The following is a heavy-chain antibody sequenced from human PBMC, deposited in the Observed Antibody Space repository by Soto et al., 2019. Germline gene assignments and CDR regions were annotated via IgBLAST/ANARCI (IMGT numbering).Heavy chain of an antibody. J-gene: IGHJ3*02. V-gene: IGHV4-31*03. CDR3: ARDYYGSGLSAFDI. D-gene: IGHD3-10*01. CDR1: GGSISSGGYY. CDR2: IYYSGST. Sequence: SETLSLTCTVSGGSISSGGYYWSWIRQHPGKGLEWIGYIYYSGSTYYNPSLKSRVTISVDTSKNQFSLKLSSVTAADTAVYYCARDYYGSGLSAFDIWGQGTMVTVSS.